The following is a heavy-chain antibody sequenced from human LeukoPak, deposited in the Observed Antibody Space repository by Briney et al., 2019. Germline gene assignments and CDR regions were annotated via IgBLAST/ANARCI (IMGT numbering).Heavy chain of an antibody. CDR3: ARDTHEYSYGPYWYFDL. D-gene: IGHD5-18*01. V-gene: IGHV3-21*01. CDR2: ISSSSSYI. CDR1: GFTFSSYS. Sequence: GSLRLSCAASGFTFSSYSMNWVRQAPGKGLEWVSSISSSSSYIYYADSVKGRFTISRDNAKNSLYLQMNSLRAEDTAVYYCARDTHEYSYGPYWYFDLWGRGTLVTVSS. J-gene: IGHJ2*01.